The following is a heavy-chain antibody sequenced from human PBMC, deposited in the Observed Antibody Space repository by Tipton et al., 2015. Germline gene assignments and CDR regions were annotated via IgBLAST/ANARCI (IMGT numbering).Heavy chain of an antibody. V-gene: IGHV6-1*01. CDR3: ARVGVPLPSENAFDI. D-gene: IGHD2-2*01. CDR2: TYYRSKWYD. J-gene: IGHJ3*02. CDR1: GDSVSSNSAT. Sequence: GLVKPSQTLSLTCAISGDSVSSNSATWNWIRQSPPRGLEWLGRTYYRSKWYDDYAVSVKSRITINPDTSKNQFSLHLNSVTPEDTAVYYCARVGVPLPSENAFDIWGQGTMVTVSS.